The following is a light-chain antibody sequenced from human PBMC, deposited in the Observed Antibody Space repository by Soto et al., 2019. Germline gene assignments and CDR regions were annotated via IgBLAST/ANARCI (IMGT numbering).Light chain of an antibody. J-gene: IGKJ1*01. CDR1: QSVSDN. Sequence: EIVMTQSPDTLSVSPGERATLSCRASQSVSDNLAWHQQKPGQAPSLLIYGASTRATGIPARFSGSGSGTEFTLTISSLQSEDFAVYYCQQYDNWPLTFGQGTKVEIK. CDR2: GAS. V-gene: IGKV3-15*01. CDR3: QQYDNWPLT.